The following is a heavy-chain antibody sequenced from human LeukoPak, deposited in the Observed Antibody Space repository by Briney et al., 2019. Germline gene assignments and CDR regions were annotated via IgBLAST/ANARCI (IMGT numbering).Heavy chain of an antibody. J-gene: IGHJ5*02. CDR1: GGTFSSYA. D-gene: IGHD3-10*01. Sequence: GASVKVSCKASGGTFSSYAISWVRQAPGQGFEWMGGIIPILGTANYAQKFQGRVTITTDESTSTAYMELSSLRSEDTAVYYCAGGRITMVRGVIIQDWFDPWGQGTLVTVSS. CDR3: AGGRITMVRGVIIQDWFDP. V-gene: IGHV1-69*05. CDR2: IIPILGTA.